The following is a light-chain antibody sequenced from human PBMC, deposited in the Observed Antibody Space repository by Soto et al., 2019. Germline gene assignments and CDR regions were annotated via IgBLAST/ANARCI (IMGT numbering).Light chain of an antibody. CDR3: QQYNSHWT. CDR2: DAS. Sequence: DIQITQSPSTLSASVGDRVTITCRASQSISSWLAWYQQKPGKAPKILIYDASSSESGVPSRFSGSGSGTEFTLTISSLQPDDFATYYCQQYNSHWTFGQGTKVDNK. CDR1: QSISSW. J-gene: IGKJ1*01. V-gene: IGKV1-5*01.